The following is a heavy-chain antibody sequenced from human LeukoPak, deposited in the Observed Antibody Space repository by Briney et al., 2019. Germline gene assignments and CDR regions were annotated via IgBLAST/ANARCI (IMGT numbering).Heavy chain of an antibody. J-gene: IGHJ4*02. CDR1: GFTFRDCS. Sequence: QPGGSLRLSCAASGFTFRDCSMNWLRQAPEKGLEWVSWITSSSDSIYYADSVKGRFTISRDNAKNSLYLQMNSLRDEDTAVYYCSSESRYWGQGTLVIVPS. D-gene: IGHD3-22*01. CDR3: SSESRY. CDR2: ITSSSDSI. V-gene: IGHV3-48*02.